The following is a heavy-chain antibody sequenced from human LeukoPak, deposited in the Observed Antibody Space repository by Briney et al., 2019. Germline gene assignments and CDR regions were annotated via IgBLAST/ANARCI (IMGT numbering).Heavy chain of an antibody. V-gene: IGHV4-38-2*02. Sequence: PSETLSLTCTVSGYSISSGSYWGWIRQPPGKGLEWIGSIYHSGSTYYNPSLKSRVTISVDTSKNQFSLKLSSVTAADTAVYYCARHFLTTVTTRFDYWGQGTLVTVSS. D-gene: IGHD4-17*01. J-gene: IGHJ4*02. CDR3: ARHFLTTVTTRFDY. CDR2: IYHSGST. CDR1: GYSISSGSY.